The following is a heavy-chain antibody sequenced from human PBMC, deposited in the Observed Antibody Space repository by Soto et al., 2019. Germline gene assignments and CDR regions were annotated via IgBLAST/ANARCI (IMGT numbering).Heavy chain of an antibody. D-gene: IGHD6-13*01. CDR2: INTNTGNP. CDR1: GYTFTSYA. V-gene: IGHV7-4-1*01. CDR3: ARGPPQLVHNWFDP. Sequence: QVQLVQSGSELKKPGASVKVSCKASGYTFTSYAMNWVRQAPGQGLEWMGWINTNTGNPTSAQGFTGRFVFSLDTSVSTAYLQICSLKAEDTAVYYCARGPPQLVHNWFDPWGQGTLVTVSS. J-gene: IGHJ5*02.